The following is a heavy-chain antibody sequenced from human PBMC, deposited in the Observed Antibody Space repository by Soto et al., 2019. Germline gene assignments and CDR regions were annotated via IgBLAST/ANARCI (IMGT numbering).Heavy chain of an antibody. J-gene: IGHJ5*02. CDR2: IYYSGST. CDR1: GGSIIGHY. V-gene: IGHV4-59*11. Sequence: SETLSLTCTVSGGSIIGHYWSWIRQPPGKGLEWIGYIYYSGSTNYNPSLKSRVTISVDTSKNQFSLKLTSVTAADTAIYYCAGAGVQGGWFDPWGQGTLVTVSS. D-gene: IGHD3-16*01. CDR3: AGAGVQGGWFDP.